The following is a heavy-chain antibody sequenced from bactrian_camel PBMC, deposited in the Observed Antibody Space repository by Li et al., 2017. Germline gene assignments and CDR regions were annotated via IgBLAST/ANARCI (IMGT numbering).Heavy chain of an antibody. CDR2: VASNGGST. D-gene: IGHD5*01. V-gene: IGHV3S25*01. Sequence: QLVESGGGLVQPGGSLTLSCTASGFAFSGYWMYWVRQTPAKGLEWVSGVASNGGSTEYADSIVGRFTISRDNAKNMVYLHMTSLKPEDTGVYYCVRETMEWVPARSLGYWGQGTQVTVS. CDR3: VRETMEWVPARSLGY. CDR1: GFAFSGYW. J-gene: IGHJ6*01.